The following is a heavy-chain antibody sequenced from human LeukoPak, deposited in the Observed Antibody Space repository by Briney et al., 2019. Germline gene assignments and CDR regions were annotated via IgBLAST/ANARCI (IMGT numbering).Heavy chain of an antibody. D-gene: IGHD3-10*01. CDR2: ISGSGGST. J-gene: IGHJ4*02. V-gene: IGHV3-23*01. CDR3: AKAGSGSYYNYCFDY. CDR1: GFTFSSYA. Sequence: GGSLTLSCAASGFTFSSYAMSWVRQAPGKGLEWVSAISGSGGSTYYADPVKGRFTISRDNSKNTLYLQMNSLRAEDTAVYYCAKAGSGSYYNYCFDYWGQGTLVTVSS.